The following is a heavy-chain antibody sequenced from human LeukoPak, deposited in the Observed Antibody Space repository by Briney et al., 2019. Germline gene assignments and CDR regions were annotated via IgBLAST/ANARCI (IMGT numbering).Heavy chain of an antibody. CDR2: ISGSGGST. CDR1: GFTFSSYG. CDR3: AKLHHGPDIVATMVDY. V-gene: IGHV3-23*01. Sequence: GGSLRLSCAASGFTFSSYGMSWVRQAPGKGLEWVSAISGSGGSTYYADSVKGRFTISRDNSKNTLYLQMNSLRAEDTAVYYCAKLHHGPDIVATMVDYWGQGTLVTVSS. J-gene: IGHJ4*02. D-gene: IGHD5-12*01.